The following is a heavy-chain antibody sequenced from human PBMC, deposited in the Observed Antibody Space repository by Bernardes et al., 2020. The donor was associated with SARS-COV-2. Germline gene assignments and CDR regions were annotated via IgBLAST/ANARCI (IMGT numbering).Heavy chain of an antibody. CDR3: ASLEDDDYGDPGDY. Sequence: GGSLRLSCLASGFMFSNYSMNWVRQAPGKGLEWVSSLDKTSTYIYYADSLKGRVTISRDNAKNSLYLQMNSLRVEDTAVYYCASLEDDDYGDPGDYWGQGTLVTVSS. CDR2: LDKTSTYI. V-gene: IGHV3-21*04. CDR1: GFMFSNYS. D-gene: IGHD4-17*01. J-gene: IGHJ4*02.